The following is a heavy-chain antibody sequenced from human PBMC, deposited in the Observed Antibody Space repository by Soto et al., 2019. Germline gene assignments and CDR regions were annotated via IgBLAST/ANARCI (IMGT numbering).Heavy chain of an antibody. J-gene: IGHJ5*02. V-gene: IGHV4-59*01. Sequence: PSETLSLTCTVSDDSITKYYWSWIRQPPGQGLEWVGYMYHTGTSTYNPSLKSRVAMSMDTSKRQISLKLTSVTAADTAVYYCAREYMRWFDPWGQGTLVTVSS. CDR3: AREYMRWFDP. CDR2: MYHTGTS. D-gene: IGHD1-20*01. CDR1: DDSITKYY.